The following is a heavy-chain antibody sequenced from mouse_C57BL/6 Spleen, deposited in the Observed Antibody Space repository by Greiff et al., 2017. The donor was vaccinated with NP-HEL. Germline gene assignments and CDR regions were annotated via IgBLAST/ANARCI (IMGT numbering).Heavy chain of an antibody. V-gene: IGHV1-69*01. CDR3: ARLTTGVDY. D-gene: IGHD1-1*01. J-gene: IGHJ2*01. Sequence: QVQLQQPGAELVMPGASVKLSCKASGYTFTSYWMHWVKQRPGQGLEWIGEIDPSDSYTNYNQKFKGKSTLTVDKSSSTAYMQLSSLTSEDSAVDDCARLTTGVDYWGQGTTLTVSS. CDR2: IDPSDSYT. CDR1: GYTFTSYW.